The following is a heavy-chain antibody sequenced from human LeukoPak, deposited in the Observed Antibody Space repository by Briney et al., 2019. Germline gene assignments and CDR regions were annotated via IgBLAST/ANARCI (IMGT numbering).Heavy chain of an antibody. CDR3: ARVPRDRLSVFDY. V-gene: IGHV4-39*07. J-gene: IGHJ4*02. D-gene: IGHD5-24*01. Sequence: SETLSLTCTVSGGSISSSSYYWGWIRQPPGKGLEWIGSIYYSGSTYYNPSLKSRVTISVDTSKNQFSLKLCSVTAADTAVYYCARVPRDRLSVFDYWGQGTLVTVSS. CDR1: GGSISSSSYY. CDR2: IYYSGST.